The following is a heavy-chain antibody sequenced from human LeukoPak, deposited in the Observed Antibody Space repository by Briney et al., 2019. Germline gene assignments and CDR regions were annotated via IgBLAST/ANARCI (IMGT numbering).Heavy chain of an antibody. CDR3: ARDHGDFVGVKVGFDS. D-gene: IGHD4-17*01. CDR2: ISGYNGNT. V-gene: IGHV1-18*01. J-gene: IGHJ4*02. Sequence: ASVKVSCKASGYTFTNYAISWVRQAPGQGLEWVARISGYNGNTDYAQKVKDRVTVTADTSTAYLEMRSLTSDDTAVYYCARDHGDFVGVKVGFDSWGQGTLVTVSS. CDR1: GYTFTNYA.